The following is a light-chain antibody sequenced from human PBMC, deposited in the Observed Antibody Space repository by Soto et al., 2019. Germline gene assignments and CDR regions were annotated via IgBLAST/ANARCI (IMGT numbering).Light chain of an antibody. CDR3: SSHAGSSHV. J-gene: IGLJ1*01. CDR2: EVN. Sequence: QSALTQPPSASGSPGQSVAIFCTGTSSDVGGYNYVSWYQQHPGKAPKLMIYEVNKRPSGVPDRFSGSKSGNTASLTVSGLQAVDEADYFCSSHAGSSHVFGTGTKLTVL. CDR1: SSDVGGYNY. V-gene: IGLV2-8*01.